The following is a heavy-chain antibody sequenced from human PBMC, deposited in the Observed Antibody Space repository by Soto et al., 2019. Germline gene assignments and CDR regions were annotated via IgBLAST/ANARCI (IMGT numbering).Heavy chain of an antibody. CDR1: GYTFTSFG. Sequence: QVQLVQSGAXVXXPGASVKVSCKASGYTFTSFGISWVRQALGQGLEWMGWISAYNGNTNYAQKLQGRVTMTTDTSTSNAYTELRSLTSDDTAVYYCARDLSGNPGYWGQGTLVTVSS. CDR3: ARDLSGNPGY. D-gene: IGHD2-15*01. V-gene: IGHV1-18*01. CDR2: ISAYNGNT. J-gene: IGHJ4*02.